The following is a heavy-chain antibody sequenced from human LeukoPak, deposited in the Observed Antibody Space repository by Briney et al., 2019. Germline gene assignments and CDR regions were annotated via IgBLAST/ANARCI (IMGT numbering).Heavy chain of an antibody. CDR3: AREQVVRGVIIFDY. Sequence: GGSLRLSCAASGFTFSSYSMNWVRQAPGKGLEWVSSISSSSSYIYYADSVKGRFTISRDNAKNSLYLQMNSLRAEDTAVYYCAREQVVRGVIIFDYWGQGTLVTVSS. D-gene: IGHD3-10*01. CDR1: GFTFSSYS. V-gene: IGHV3-21*01. CDR2: ISSSSSYI. J-gene: IGHJ4*02.